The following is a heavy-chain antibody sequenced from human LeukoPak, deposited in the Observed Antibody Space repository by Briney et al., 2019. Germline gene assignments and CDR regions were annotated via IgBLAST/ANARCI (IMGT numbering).Heavy chain of an antibody. CDR2: IKSETDGGTT. CDR3: TTLRQI. CDR1: GLTLSNAW. Sequence: NPGGSLRLSCAASGLTLSNAWMSWVRQAPGKGLEWVARIKSETDGGTTDYTAPVKGRFTISRDDSKNMLYLQMNSLETEDTAVYFCTTLRQIWGQGTLVTVPS. V-gene: IGHV3-15*01. J-gene: IGHJ4*02.